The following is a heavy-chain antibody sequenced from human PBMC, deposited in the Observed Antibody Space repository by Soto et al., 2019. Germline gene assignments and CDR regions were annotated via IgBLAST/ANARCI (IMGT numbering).Heavy chain of an antibody. CDR3: ARERCSGGSCVYGMDV. D-gene: IGHD2-15*01. J-gene: IGHJ6*02. Sequence: QVQLVQSGAEVKKPGSSVKVSCKASGGTFSSYAISWVRQAPGQGLEWMGGIIPIFGTANYAQKFQGRVTITADESTSTAYMDLSSLRSEDTAVYYCARERCSGGSCVYGMDVWGQGTTVTVSS. V-gene: IGHV1-69*12. CDR1: GGTFSSYA. CDR2: IIPIFGTA.